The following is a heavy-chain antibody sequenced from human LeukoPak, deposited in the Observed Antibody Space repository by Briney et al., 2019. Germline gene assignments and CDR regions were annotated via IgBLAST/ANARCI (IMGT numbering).Heavy chain of an antibody. J-gene: IGHJ4*02. CDR1: GRSISSYY. V-gene: IGHV4-59*08. D-gene: IGHD3-10*01. CDR2: IYYSGST. Sequence: SETLSLTCTVSGRSISSYYWSWIRQPPGKGLEWIGYIYYSGSTNYNPSLKSRVTISVDTSKNQFSLKLSSVTAADTAVYYCARGAVLLWFGKLLGDQTFDYWGQGTLVTVSS. CDR3: ARGAVLLWFGKLLGDQTFDY.